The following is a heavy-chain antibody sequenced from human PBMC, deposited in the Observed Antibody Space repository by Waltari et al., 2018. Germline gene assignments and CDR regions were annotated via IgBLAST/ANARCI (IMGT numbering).Heavy chain of an antibody. CDR1: GYTFTGYY. V-gene: IGHV1-2*02. J-gene: IGHJ4*02. D-gene: IGHD3-3*01. CDR3: ARDQATIFGVVRDLGGY. Sequence: QVQLVQSGAEVKKPGASVKVSCKASGYTFTGYYMHWVRQAPGQGLEWMGWINPNSGGTNYAQKFQGRVTMTRDTSISTAYMELSRLRSDDTAVYYCARDQATIFGVVRDLGGYWGQGTLVTVSS. CDR2: INPNSGGT.